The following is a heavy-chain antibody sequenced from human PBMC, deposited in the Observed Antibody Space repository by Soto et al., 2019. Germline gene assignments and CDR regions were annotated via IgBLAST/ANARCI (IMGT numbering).Heavy chain of an antibody. Sequence: QVQLVQSGAEVKKPGSSVKVSCKASGGTFSSYAISWVRQAPGQGLAWMGGIIPIFGTANYAQQFQGRVTITADKATSTDYMELSSLRSEDTAVYYCARERLGFEGATEGNWFDHWGQGTLVTVSS. D-gene: IGHD1-26*01. J-gene: IGHJ5*02. CDR3: ARERLGFEGATEGNWFDH. V-gene: IGHV1-69*06. CDR1: GGTFSSYA. CDR2: IIPIFGTA.